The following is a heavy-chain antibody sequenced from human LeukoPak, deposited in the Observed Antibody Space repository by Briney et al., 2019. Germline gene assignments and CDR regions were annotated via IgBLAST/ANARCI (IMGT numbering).Heavy chain of an antibody. V-gene: IGHV1-2*02. Sequence: GASVKVCFKASGYTFTDSYIHWVRQAPGQGLEWMGWISPHSGDTNYAQIFQGRVTMTRDTSINTAYMELSRLTSDDTAIYYCAPTRRTWGFDYWGTGTLVSVSS. CDR1: GYTFTDSY. D-gene: IGHD7-27*01. CDR3: APTRRTWGFDY. J-gene: IGHJ4*02. CDR2: ISPHSGDT.